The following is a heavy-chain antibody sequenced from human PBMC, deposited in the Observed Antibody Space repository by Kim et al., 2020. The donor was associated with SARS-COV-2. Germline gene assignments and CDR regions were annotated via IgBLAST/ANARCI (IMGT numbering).Heavy chain of an antibody. CDR1: SGSFSCYY. CDR3: ARGWGRAIDY. J-gene: IGHJ4*02. D-gene: IGHD7-27*01. CDR2: INHSGST. V-gene: IGHV4-34*01. Sequence: SETLSLTCAVYSGSFSCYYWNWIRQPPGKGLEWVGEINHSGSTNYNPSLKSRVTISVHTSKNQFSLRLNSVTAADTAVYYCARGWGRAIDYWGQGTLVTV.